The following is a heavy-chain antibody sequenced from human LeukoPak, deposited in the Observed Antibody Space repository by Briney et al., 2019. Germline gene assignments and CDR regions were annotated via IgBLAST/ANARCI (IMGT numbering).Heavy chain of an antibody. D-gene: IGHD4-11*01. V-gene: IGHV4-59*01. CDR3: ARDTGWFDP. Sequence: PSETLSLTCTVSGGSISSYYWSWIRQPQGKRLEWIGYIYYSGSTNYNPSLKSRVTISVDTSKNQFSLKLSSVTAADTAVYYCARDTGWFDPWGQGTLVTVSS. J-gene: IGHJ5*02. CDR2: IYYSGST. CDR1: GGSISSYY.